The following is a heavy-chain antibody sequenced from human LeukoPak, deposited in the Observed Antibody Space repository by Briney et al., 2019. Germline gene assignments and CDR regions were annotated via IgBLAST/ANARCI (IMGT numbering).Heavy chain of an antibody. V-gene: IGHV4-31*03. Sequence: SQTLSLTCTVSGGSISSGGYYWSWIRQHQGKGLEWIGYIYYSGSTYYNPSLKSRVTISVDTSKNQFSLMLSSVTAADTAVYYCARVAGLSGGSCYFDYWGQGTLVTVSS. D-gene: IGHD2-15*01. CDR2: IYYSGST. J-gene: IGHJ4*02. CDR1: GGSISSGGYY. CDR3: ARVAGLSGGSCYFDY.